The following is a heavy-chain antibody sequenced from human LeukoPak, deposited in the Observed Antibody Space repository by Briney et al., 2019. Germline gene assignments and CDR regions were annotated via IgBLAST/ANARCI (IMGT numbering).Heavy chain of an antibody. D-gene: IGHD2-8*01. J-gene: IGHJ6*03. CDR1: GFTFSSYA. CDR2: ISSNGGST. Sequence: PGGSLRLSCAASGFTFSSYAMHWVRQAPGKGLEYVSAISSNGGSTYYANSVKGRFTISRDNSKNTLYLQMGSLRAEDMAVYYCARETRLVYAKEGYSYMDVWGKGTTVTVSS. V-gene: IGHV3-64*01. CDR3: ARETRLVYAKEGYSYMDV.